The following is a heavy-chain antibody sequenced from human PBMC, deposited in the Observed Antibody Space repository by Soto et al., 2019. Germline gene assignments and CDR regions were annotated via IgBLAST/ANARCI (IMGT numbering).Heavy chain of an antibody. D-gene: IGHD5-12*01. CDR2: ISYDGSNK. V-gene: IGHV3-30-3*01. CDR1: GFTFSSYA. J-gene: IGHJ6*02. Sequence: GGSLRLSCAPSGFTFSSYAMHWVRQAPGKGLEWVAVISYDGSNKYYADSVKGRFTISRDNSKNTLYLQMNSLRAEDTAVYYCARGRPGYSGYDYYYYYGMDVWGQGTTVTVSS. CDR3: ARGRPGYSGYDYYYYYGMDV.